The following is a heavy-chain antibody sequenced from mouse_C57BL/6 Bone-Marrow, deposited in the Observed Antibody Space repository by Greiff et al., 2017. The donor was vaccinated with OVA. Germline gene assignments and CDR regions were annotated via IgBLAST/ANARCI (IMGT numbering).Heavy chain of an antibody. CDR3: ARNWDGGFDY. CDR1: GFTFSDYY. D-gene: IGHD4-1*01. CDR2: ISNGGGST. J-gene: IGHJ2*01. V-gene: IGHV5-12*01. Sequence: EVLLVESGGGLVQPGGSLKLSCAASGFTFSDYYMYWVRQTPEKRLEWVAYISNGGGSTYYPDTVKGRFTISRDNAKNTLYLQMSRLKSEDTAMYYWARNWDGGFDYGGQGTTLTVSS.